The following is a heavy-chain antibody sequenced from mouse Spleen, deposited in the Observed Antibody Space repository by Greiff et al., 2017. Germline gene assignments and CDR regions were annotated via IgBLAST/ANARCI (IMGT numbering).Heavy chain of an antibody. CDR2: IDPSDSYT. D-gene: IGHD2-1*01. CDR3: ARCGAYGNYWYFDV. V-gene: IGHV1-50*01. Sequence: VQLQQPGAELVKPGASVKLSCKASGYTFTSYWMQWVKQRPGQGLEWIGEIDPSDSYTNYNQKFKGKATLTVDTSSSTAYMQLSSLTSEDSAVYYCARCGAYGNYWYFDVWGTGTTVTVSS. CDR1: GYTFTSYW. J-gene: IGHJ1*03.